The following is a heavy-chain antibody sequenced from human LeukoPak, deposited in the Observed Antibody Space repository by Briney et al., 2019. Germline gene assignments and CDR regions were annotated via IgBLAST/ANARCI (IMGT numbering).Heavy chain of an antibody. V-gene: IGHV3-48*03. J-gene: IGHJ4*02. CDR1: GFTLTFHE. D-gene: IGHD3-9*01. Sequence: GGSLRLSCAGSGFTLTFHEGNSVRQAPGKGLEWVSYISSGGGNTQEYVDSVKGRFIISRDNAKNSVYLQMNSLRVDDAAVYYCWRGLLLFNWPHYWGQGALVTVS. CDR3: WRGLLLFNWPHY. CDR2: ISSGGGNTQ.